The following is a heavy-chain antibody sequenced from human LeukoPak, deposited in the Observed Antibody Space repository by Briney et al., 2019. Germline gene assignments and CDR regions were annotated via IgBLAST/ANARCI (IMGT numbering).Heavy chain of an antibody. V-gene: IGHV1-46*03. CDR2: INPSGGST. D-gene: IGHD3-3*01. CDR3: ARAPVTGYDFWSGYPDP. Sequence: ASVKVSCKASGYTFTSYGISWVRQAPGQGLEWMGIINPSGGSTSYAQKFQGRVTMTRDTSTSTVYMELSSLRSEDTAVYYCARAPVTGYDFWSGYPDPWGQGTLVTVSS. J-gene: IGHJ5*02. CDR1: GYTFTSYG.